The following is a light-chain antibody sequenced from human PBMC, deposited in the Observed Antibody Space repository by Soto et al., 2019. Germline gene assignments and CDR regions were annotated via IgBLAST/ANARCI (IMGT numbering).Light chain of an antibody. J-gene: IGLJ1*01. V-gene: IGLV2-14*01. CDR2: DVS. CDR1: SSDVGGYNY. CDR3: SSYTSSSTRV. Sequence: SAVSRPGSVSGSPGQSFTISCTGTSSDVGGYNYVSWYQQHPGKAPKLMIYDVSNRPSGVSNRFSGSKSGNTASLTISGLQAEDEADYYCSSYTSSSTRVFGTGTKVTVL.